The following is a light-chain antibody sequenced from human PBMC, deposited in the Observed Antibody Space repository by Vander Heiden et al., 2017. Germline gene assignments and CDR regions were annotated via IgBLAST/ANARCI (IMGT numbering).Light chain of an antibody. CDR1: QSLLHSNGYNY. J-gene: IGKJ1*01. CDR3: MQAVQTPWT. Sequence: DIVMTQSPLSLPVTPGEPASISCRSSQSLLHSNGYNYLDWYLQKPGQSPQLLLELGCNRACGVRERLSGSGSGTDFTLKISRVEAEDVGVYYCMQAVQTPWTFGQGTKVEIK. V-gene: IGKV2-28*01. CDR2: LGC.